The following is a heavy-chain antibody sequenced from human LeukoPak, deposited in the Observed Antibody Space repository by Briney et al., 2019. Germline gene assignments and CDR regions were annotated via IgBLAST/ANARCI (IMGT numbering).Heavy chain of an antibody. Sequence: GSLRLSCAASGFTFSSHAMNWVRQAPGKGLEWVSGISDSGGSTYYADSVKGRFTISRDNSKNTLYLQMNSLRAEDTAVYHCAKSGTYPLDYWGQGTLVTVSS. V-gene: IGHV3-23*01. D-gene: IGHD1-26*01. J-gene: IGHJ4*02. CDR3: AKSGTYPLDY. CDR2: ISDSGGST. CDR1: GFTFSSHA.